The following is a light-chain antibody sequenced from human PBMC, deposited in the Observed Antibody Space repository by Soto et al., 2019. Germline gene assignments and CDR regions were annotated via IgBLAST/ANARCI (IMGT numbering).Light chain of an antibody. Sequence: QSVLTQPASVSGSPGQSITISCTGTSSDVGGYNYVSWYQQHPGKAPKLMIYDVSNRPSGVSNRFSGSKSGNTASLTISGLQAGDGADYSCSSYTSSTTRFGGGTQLTVL. J-gene: IGLJ2*01. V-gene: IGLV2-14*01. CDR3: SSYTSSTTR. CDR2: DVS. CDR1: SSDVGGYNY.